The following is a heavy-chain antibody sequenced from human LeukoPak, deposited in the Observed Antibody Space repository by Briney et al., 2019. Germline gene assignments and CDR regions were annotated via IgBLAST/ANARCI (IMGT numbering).Heavy chain of an antibody. CDR2: ISGGGDT. D-gene: IGHD3-10*01. CDR1: GITFGTYW. CDR3: AKPQSSGNYGFDY. V-gene: IGHV3-23*01. Sequence: WGSLRLSCAASGITFGTYWMSWVRQAPGQGLEWVSVISGGGDTNYADSVKGRFTISRDNSKNTLYLQMNSLRVEDTAVYYCAKPQSSGNYGFDYWGQGTLVTVSS. J-gene: IGHJ4*02.